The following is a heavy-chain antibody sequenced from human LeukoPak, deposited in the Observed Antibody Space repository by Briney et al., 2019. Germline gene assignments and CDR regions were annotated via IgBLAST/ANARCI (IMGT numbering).Heavy chain of an antibody. V-gene: IGHV4-61*02. D-gene: IGHD6-13*01. CDR1: GVSIRSGSYY. Sequence: RPSETLSLTCTVSGVSIRSGSYYWSWIRQPAGKGLEWIGRIYTSGTTNYNPSLKRRVTISVDTSKNQFSLKLSSVTAADTAVYYCARGVRGQQLVYYYYYYMDVWGKGTTVTVSS. CDR3: ARGVRGQQLVYYYYYYMDV. J-gene: IGHJ6*03. CDR2: IYTSGTT.